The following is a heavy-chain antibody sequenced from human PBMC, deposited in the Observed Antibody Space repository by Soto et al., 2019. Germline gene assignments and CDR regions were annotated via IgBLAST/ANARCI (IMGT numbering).Heavy chain of an antibody. J-gene: IGHJ4*02. D-gene: IGHD3-10*01. CDR2: ISYDGSNK. V-gene: IGHV3-30-3*01. Sequence: QVQLVESGGGVVQPGRSLRLSCAASGFTFSSYAMHWVRQAPGKGLEWVAVISYDGSNKYYADSVKGRFTISRDNSKNTLYLQMNSLRAVDTAVYYCARDSPYGSGISDYWGQGTLVTVSS. CDR1: GFTFSSYA. CDR3: ARDSPYGSGISDY.